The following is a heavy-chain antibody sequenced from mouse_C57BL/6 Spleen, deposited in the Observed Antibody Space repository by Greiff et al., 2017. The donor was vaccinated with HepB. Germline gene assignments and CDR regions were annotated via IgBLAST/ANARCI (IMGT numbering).Heavy chain of an antibody. CDR3: ARAVTTVVATYWYFDV. CDR1: GYTFTSYW. Sequence: VQGVESGAELAKPGASVKLSCKASGYTFTSYWMHWVKQRPGQGLEWIGYINPSSGYTKYNQKFKDKATLTADKSSSTAYMQLSSLTYVDSAVYYCARAVTTVVATYWYFDVWGTGTTVTVSS. D-gene: IGHD1-1*01. J-gene: IGHJ1*03. V-gene: IGHV1-7*01. CDR2: INPSSGYT.